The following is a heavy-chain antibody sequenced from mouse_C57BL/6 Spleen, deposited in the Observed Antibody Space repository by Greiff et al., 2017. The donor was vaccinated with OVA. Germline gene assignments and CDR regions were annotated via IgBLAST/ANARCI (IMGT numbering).Heavy chain of an antibody. CDR2: INPSSGYT. J-gene: IGHJ2*01. Sequence: VQLQQSGAELAKPGASVKLSCKASGYTFTSYWMHWVKQRPGQGLEWIGYINPSSGYTKYNQKFKDKATLTADKSSSTAYMQLSSLTYEDSAVYYCASSKRQLYFDDWGQGTTLTVSS. CDR1: GYTFTSYW. D-gene: IGHD3-2*01. CDR3: ASSKRQLYFDD. V-gene: IGHV1-7*01.